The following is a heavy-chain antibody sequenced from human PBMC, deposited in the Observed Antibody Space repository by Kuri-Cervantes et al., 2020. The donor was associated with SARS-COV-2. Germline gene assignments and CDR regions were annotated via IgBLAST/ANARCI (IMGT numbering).Heavy chain of an antibody. V-gene: IGHV3-11*01. J-gene: IGHJ2*01. CDR1: GFTFSDYY. CDR3: AKPLRIWDFGL. Sequence: LSLTCAASGFTFSDYYMSWIRQAPGKGLEWASYISSSGSTIYYADSVKGRFTISRDNAKNSLYLQMNSLRAEDTALYYCAKPLRIWDFGLWGRGTLVTVSS. D-gene: IGHD2/OR15-2a*01. CDR2: ISSSGSTI.